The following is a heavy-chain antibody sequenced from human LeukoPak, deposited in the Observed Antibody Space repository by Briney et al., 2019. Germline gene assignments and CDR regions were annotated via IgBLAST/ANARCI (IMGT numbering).Heavy chain of an antibody. CDR1: GYTFTSYD. D-gene: IGHD4-17*01. J-gene: IGHJ5*01. CDR3: ARGGGGEYLDWFDF. CDR2: MNPNTGNT. V-gene: IGHV1-8*01. Sequence: GASVKVSCKASGYTFTSYDINWVRQATGQGLEWMGWMNPNTGNTGYAQNLQGRVTMTRTNSITTAYMELSSLTSDDTAVYHCARGGGGEYLDWFDFWGQGTLVIVSS.